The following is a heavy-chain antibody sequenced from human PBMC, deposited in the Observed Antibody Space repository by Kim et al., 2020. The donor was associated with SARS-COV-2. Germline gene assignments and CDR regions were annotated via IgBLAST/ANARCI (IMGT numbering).Heavy chain of an antibody. D-gene: IGHD5-12*01. CDR3: AIDGEEMATNLSDY. V-gene: IGHV3-33*08. CDR2: IYYDGSYE. J-gene: IGHJ4*02. CDR1: GFTFSSFG. Sequence: GGSLRLSCAASGFTFSSFGMHWVRQAPGKGLEWVAHIYYDGSYEYYADSVKGRFTISRDNSKNTLYLQMNGLRVEDTAVYYCAIDGEEMATNLSDYWGQGTLVTVSS.